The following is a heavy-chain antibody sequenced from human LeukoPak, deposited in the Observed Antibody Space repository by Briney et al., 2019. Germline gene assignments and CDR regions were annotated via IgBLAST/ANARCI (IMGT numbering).Heavy chain of an antibody. CDR1: GCTFTSYY. CDR3: ARRRTGDQVYYYYYMDV. Sequence: ASVKVSCMPSGCTFTSYYIHWVRQAPGQGLEWVGIINPSGGSTSYAQKFQGRLTMTRYMYTSTVYMELSSLRSEDTAVYYCARRRTGDQVYYYYYMDVWGKGTTVTVSS. CDR2: INPSGGST. D-gene: IGHD7-27*01. J-gene: IGHJ6*03. V-gene: IGHV1-46*01.